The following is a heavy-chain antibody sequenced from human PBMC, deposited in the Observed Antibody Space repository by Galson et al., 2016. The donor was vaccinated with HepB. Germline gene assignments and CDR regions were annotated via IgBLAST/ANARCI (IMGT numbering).Heavy chain of an antibody. V-gene: IGHV3-9*01. CDR2: IRWNSVTI. CDR3: AKSPEWYCSGDSCLTLDY. D-gene: IGHD2-15*01. J-gene: IGHJ4*02. CDR1: GFTFDDYA. Sequence: SLRLSCAASGFTFDDYAMHWVRQAPGKGLEWVSGIRWNSVTIGYADSVKGRFTISRDHAKDSLYLQMNRLRTEDPALYYCAKSPEWYCSGDSCLTLDYWGQGTLVTFSS.